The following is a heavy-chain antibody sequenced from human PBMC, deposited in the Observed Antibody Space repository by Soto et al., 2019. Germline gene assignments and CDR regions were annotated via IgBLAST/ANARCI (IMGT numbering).Heavy chain of an antibody. CDR2: MYYSGSF. D-gene: IGHD2-2*01. CDR1: GDSISSGY. Sequence: SETLSLTCSVSGDSISSGYWTWIRQPPGRGLEWIGYMYYSGSFNYNPSLESRVIISVDTSKNQFSLKVSSVTAADTAVYYCGRLQGYCITTGCYGHYAMDVWGQGTTVTVSS. J-gene: IGHJ6*02. V-gene: IGHV4-59*08. CDR3: GRLQGYCITTGCYGHYAMDV.